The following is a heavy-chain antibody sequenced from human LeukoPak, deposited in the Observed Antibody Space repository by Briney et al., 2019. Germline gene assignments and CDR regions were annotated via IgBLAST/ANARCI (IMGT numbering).Heavy chain of an antibody. Sequence: GGSLRLSCAASGFTFSTYWMSWVRQAPGNGLEWLANIKQDGSEKYYVDSVKGRFTISRDNAKNSLYLQMNSLRAEDTAVYYCSRLKTEYDILTGYSTWGAFDIWGQGTMVTVSS. CDR2: IKQDGSEK. CDR3: SRLKTEYDILTGYSTWGAFDI. J-gene: IGHJ3*02. D-gene: IGHD3-9*01. CDR1: GFTFSTYW. V-gene: IGHV3-7*01.